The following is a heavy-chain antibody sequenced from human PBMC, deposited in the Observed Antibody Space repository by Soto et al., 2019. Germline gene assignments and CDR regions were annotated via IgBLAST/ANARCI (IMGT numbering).Heavy chain of an antibody. CDR2: INPSGGST. V-gene: IGHV1-46*04. D-gene: IGHD6-19*01. J-gene: IGHJ4*02. Sequence: QVQLVQSGAEVKKPGASVKVSCKASGYTFTSYYMHWVRQAPGQGLERRGIINPSGGSTSYAQKLQCSVTMTRDTSTSTVYMELSSRRSEDTAVYYCAREAGAFDYWGQGTLVTVSS. CDR1: GYTFTSYY. CDR3: AREAGAFDY.